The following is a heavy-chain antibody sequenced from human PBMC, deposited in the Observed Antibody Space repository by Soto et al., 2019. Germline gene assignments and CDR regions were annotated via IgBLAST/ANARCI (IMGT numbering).Heavy chain of an antibody. D-gene: IGHD3-10*01. J-gene: IGHJ6*02. CDR1: GFTFSDYY. CDR2: ISPSSTYT. Sequence: QVQLVESGGGLVKPGGSLRLSCAASGFTFSDYYMSWIRQAPGGGREWVSYISPSSTYTNYADSVKGRFTISRDNANNSLFLQMNSLRAEDTAMFYCARALLPRQYGSRTYGMDVWGQGTTVTVSS. V-gene: IGHV3-11*06. CDR3: ARALLPRQYGSRTYGMDV.